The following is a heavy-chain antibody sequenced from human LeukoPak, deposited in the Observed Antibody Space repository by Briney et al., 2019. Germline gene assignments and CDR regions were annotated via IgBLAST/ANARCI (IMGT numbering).Heavy chain of an antibody. J-gene: IGHJ3*02. V-gene: IGHV7-4-1*02. D-gene: IGHD2/OR15-2a*01. Sequence: ASVKVSCKASGYTFTSYAMNWVRQAPGQGLEWMGWINTNTGNPTYAQGFTGRFVFSLDTSVSTAYLQMNSLRAEDTAVYYCAKVFYDADWLGVHAFDIWGQGTMVTVSS. CDR2: INTNTGNP. CDR1: GYTFTSYA. CDR3: AKVFYDADWLGVHAFDI.